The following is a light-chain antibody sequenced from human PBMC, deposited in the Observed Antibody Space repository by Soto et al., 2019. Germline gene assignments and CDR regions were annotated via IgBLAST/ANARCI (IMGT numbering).Light chain of an antibody. CDR3: HQHHSYPPT. CDR2: AVS. V-gene: IGKV1-17*02. CDR1: QAIGKD. J-gene: IGKJ1*01. Sequence: DIPMTQSPPSLSASVGDRVTITCRASQAIGKDLGWYQQKPGKAPERLIYAVSALQIGVPWRFSGSGSETEFTLTISHLQPEDLATYYCHQHHSYPPTFGRGTRVEIK.